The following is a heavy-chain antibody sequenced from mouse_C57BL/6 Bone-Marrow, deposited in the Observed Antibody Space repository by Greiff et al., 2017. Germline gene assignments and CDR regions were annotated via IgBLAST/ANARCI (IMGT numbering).Heavy chain of an antibody. J-gene: IGHJ2*01. CDR2: IYPGSGST. CDR1: GYTFTSYW. CDR3: ARWPWGFDY. D-gene: IGHD4-1*01. V-gene: IGHV1-55*01. Sequence: QVQLKQSGAELVKPGASVKMSCKASGYTFTSYWITWVKQRPGQGLEWIGDIYPGSGSTNYNEKFKSKATLTVDTSSSTAYMQRSSLTSEDSAVYYCARWPWGFDYWGQGTTLTVSS.